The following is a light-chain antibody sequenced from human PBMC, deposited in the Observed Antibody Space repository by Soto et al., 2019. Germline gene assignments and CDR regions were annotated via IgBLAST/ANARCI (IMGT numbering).Light chain of an antibody. J-gene: IGKJ1*01. V-gene: IGKV1-27*01. CDR2: GAS. CDR1: QGISNY. Sequence: DIQMTQSPSSLSASVGDRVTITCRASQGISNYLGWYQQKPGKVPKLLIYGASTLQSGVPSRFSGSGSGTEFTLTISSLQPEDVATYYCQKCNSAPWTFGQRTKVEIK. CDR3: QKCNSAPWT.